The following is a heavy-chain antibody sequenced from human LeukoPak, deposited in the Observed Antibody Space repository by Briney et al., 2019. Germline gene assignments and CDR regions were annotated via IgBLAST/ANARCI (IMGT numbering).Heavy chain of an antibody. J-gene: IGHJ3*02. CDR2: MYTGGST. V-gene: IGHV3-53*01. Sequence: GGSLRLSCTASGFTFGDYSMTWVRQAPGKGLEWVSVMYTGGSTYYADSVEGRFTISRDNSKNTLNLQMNSLRAEDTALYYCARRISGASYAFDIWGQGTMVTVSS. CDR3: ARRISGASYAFDI. CDR1: GFTFGDYS.